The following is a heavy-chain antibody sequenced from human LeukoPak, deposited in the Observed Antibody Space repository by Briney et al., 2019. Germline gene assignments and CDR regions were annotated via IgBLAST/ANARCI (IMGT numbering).Heavy chain of an antibody. D-gene: IGHD5-18*01. J-gene: IGHJ4*02. CDR2: IYYSGST. Sequence: PSETLSLTCTVSGGSISSSSYYWGWIRQPPGKGLEWIGSIYYSGSTYYNPSLESRVTISVDTSKNQFSLKLSSVTAADTAVYYCARTEVWIQLWEYWGQGTLVTVSS. V-gene: IGHV4-39*01. CDR1: GGSISSSSYY. CDR3: ARTEVWIQLWEY.